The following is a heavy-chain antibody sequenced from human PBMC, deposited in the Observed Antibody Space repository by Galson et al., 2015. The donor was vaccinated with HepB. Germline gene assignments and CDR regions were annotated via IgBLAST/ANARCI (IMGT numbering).Heavy chain of an antibody. CDR1: GYTFTSYA. Sequence: SCKASGYTFTSYAMHWVRQAPGQRLEWMGWINAGNGNTKYSQKFQGRVTITRDTSASTAYMELSSLRSEDTAVYYCARDAIFGVVIITDYWGQGTLVTVSS. V-gene: IGHV1-3*01. D-gene: IGHD3-3*01. CDR2: INAGNGNT. CDR3: ARDAIFGVVIITDY. J-gene: IGHJ4*02.